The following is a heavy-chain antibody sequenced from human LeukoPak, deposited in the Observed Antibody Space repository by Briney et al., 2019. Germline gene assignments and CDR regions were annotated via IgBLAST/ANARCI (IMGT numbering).Heavy chain of an antibody. CDR1: GFTFSSYS. CDR2: ISRSSSYI. Sequence: GGSLRLSCAASGFTFSSYSMNWVRQAPGKGLEWVASISRSSSYIHYADSVKGRFTISRDNAKSSLYLQMNRLRAEDTAVYYCAREWEYYDILTGTTASFDYWGQGTLVTVSS. J-gene: IGHJ4*02. D-gene: IGHD3-9*01. V-gene: IGHV3-21*01. CDR3: AREWEYYDILTGTTASFDY.